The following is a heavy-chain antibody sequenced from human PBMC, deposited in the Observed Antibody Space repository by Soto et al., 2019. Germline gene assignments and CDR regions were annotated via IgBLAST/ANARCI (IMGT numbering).Heavy chain of an antibody. Sequence: EVQLVESGGGVVKPGGSLRLSCTTSGFTFANAWMSWIRQAPGKGLEWIGRIKSKSDGGTTDYIATVEGRFIVSREDSKNTLYLQMSGLKPEETCVDSCVWGDPFIWGRGTEVIVSS. CDR3: VWGDPFI. CDR1: GFTFANAW. V-gene: IGHV3-15*01. CDR2: IKSKSDGGTT. D-gene: IGHD3-16*01. J-gene: IGHJ3*02.